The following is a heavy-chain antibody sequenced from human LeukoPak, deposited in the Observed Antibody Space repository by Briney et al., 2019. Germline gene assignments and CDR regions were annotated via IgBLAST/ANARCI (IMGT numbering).Heavy chain of an antibody. V-gene: IGHV1-2*02. CDR2: INPNSGGT. D-gene: IGHD3-10*01. CDR3: ARSRTGSGFLFDY. Sequence: GASVKVSCKASGYTFTGYYMHWVRQAPGQGLEWMGWINPNSGGTNYAQKFQGRVTMTRDASISTAYMELSRLRSDDTAVYYCARSRTGSGFLFDYWSQGTLVTVSS. J-gene: IGHJ4*02. CDR1: GYTFTGYY.